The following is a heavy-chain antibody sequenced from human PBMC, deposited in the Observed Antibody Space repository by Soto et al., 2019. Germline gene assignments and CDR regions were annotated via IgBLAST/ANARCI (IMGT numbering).Heavy chain of an antibody. V-gene: IGHV4-38-2*01. J-gene: IGHJ4*02. CDR1: GYSFSSGYY. CDR3: VRSGDDYGSYIDY. CDR2: INHRGNS. Sequence: QVQLQESGPGLVKPSETLSLTCDVSGYSFSSGYYWAWVRQPPGKGMEWIGSINHRGNSYYNPSLKSRVTISVDTSKNQGSLKVSSVTAADTAVYYCVRSGDDYGSYIDYWGQGTLVTVSS. D-gene: IGHD4-17*01.